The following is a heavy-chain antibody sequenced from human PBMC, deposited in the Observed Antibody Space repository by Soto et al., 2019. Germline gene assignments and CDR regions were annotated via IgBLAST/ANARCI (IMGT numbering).Heavy chain of an antibody. J-gene: IGHJ4*02. Sequence: GASVKVSCKASGYTFTSYAMHWVRQAPGQRLEWMGWINAGNGNTKYSQKFQGRVTITRDTSASTAYMELSSLRSEDTAVYYCARYVNWNGVSFDYWGQGTLVTVSS. CDR2: INAGNGNT. CDR3: ARYVNWNGVSFDY. V-gene: IGHV1-3*01. D-gene: IGHD1-20*01. CDR1: GYTFTSYA.